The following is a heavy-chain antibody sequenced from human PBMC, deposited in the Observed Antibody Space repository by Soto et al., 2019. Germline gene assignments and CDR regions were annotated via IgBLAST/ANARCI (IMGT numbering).Heavy chain of an antibody. CDR1: GFTFSTYA. J-gene: IGHJ4*01. CDR3: VKGVGYSGTY. Sequence: PGGSLRLSCAASGFTFSTYARNWVRQAPGKGLEWVSNIGGSGRNTYYAESVKGRFTISRDNLESTVHLQMNSLRTEDTAVYYCVKGVGYSGTYWGQGTLVTVSS. V-gene: IGHV3-23*01. CDR2: IGGSGRNT. D-gene: IGHD1-26*01.